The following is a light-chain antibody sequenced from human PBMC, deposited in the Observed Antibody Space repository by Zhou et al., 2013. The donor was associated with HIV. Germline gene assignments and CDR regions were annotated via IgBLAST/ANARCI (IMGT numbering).Light chain of an antibody. J-gene: IGKJ5*01. CDR1: QSLLHSNGYNY. CDR3: MQALQTRIT. CDR2: LGS. Sequence: DIVMTQSPLSLPVTPGEPASISCRSSQSLLHSNGYNYLDWYLQKPGQSPQLLIYLGSNRASGVPDRFSGSVSGTDFTLKISRVEAEDVGMYYCMQALQTRITFGQGTRLEIK. V-gene: IGKV2-28*01.